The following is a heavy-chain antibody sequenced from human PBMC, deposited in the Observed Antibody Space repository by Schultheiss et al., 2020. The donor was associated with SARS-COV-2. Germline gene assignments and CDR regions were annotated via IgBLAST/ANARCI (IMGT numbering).Heavy chain of an antibody. D-gene: IGHD6-13*01. CDR2: IYYSGST. J-gene: IGHJ1*01. V-gene: IGHV4-31*03. Sequence: SETLSLTCTVSGGSISSGGYYWSWIRQHPGKGLEWFGYIYYSGSTYYNPSLKSRVTISVDTSKNQFSPKLSTVIAADTAVYYCASVGSSSWYEYFQHWGQGSLVIV. CDR1: GGSISSGGYY. CDR3: ASVGSSSWYEYFQH.